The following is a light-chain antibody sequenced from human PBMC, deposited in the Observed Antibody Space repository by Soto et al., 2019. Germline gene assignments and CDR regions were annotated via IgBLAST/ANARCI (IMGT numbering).Light chain of an antibody. CDR3: QLWNSSSDQVV. Sequence: SYELTQPPSVSGAPEKTASITCGGDNIGINAVHWYQQKPGQAPLLVVYYDSDRPSGIPERFSGSTSGNTATLTISRVEAGDEADYYCQLWNSSSDQVVFGGGTKLTVL. CDR1: NIGINA. J-gene: IGLJ2*01. V-gene: IGLV3-21*04. CDR2: YDS.